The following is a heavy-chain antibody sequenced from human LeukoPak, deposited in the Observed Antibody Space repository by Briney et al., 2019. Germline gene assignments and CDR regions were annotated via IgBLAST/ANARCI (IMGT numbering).Heavy chain of an antibody. CDR1: GGSISSSSYY. Sequence: SETLSLTCTVSGGSISSSSYYWGWIRQPPGKGLEWIGSIYYSGSTYYNPSLKSRVTISVDTSKNQFSLKLSSVTAADTAVYYCAREIAFLDAGGDWFDPWGQGTLVTVSS. CDR2: IYYSGST. V-gene: IGHV4-39*07. J-gene: IGHJ5*02. CDR3: AREIAFLDAGGDWFDP. D-gene: IGHD2/OR15-2a*01.